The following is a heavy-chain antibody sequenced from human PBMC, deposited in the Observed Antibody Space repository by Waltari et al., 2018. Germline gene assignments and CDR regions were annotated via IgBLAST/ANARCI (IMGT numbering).Heavy chain of an antibody. CDR1: GATFSRYA. Sequence: EVQLLESGGGLVQPGGSLRLSCAASGATFSRYAMSWVRQAPGKGLEWVSVISGSGGSTNYADSVKGRFTISRDNSKNTLYLQMNSLRAEDTAVYYCAKDGTWIQLWFDYWGQGTLVTVSS. V-gene: IGHV3-23*01. J-gene: IGHJ4*02. CDR3: AKDGTWIQLWFDY. D-gene: IGHD5-18*01. CDR2: ISGSGGST.